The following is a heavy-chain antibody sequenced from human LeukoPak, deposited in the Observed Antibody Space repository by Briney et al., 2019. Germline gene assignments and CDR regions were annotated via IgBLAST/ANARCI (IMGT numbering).Heavy chain of an antibody. CDR1: GFTFSSYK. CDR3: ARAPEGAAAGTNY. CDR2: ISSSGSTI. V-gene: IGHV3-48*03. D-gene: IGHD6-13*01. J-gene: IGHJ4*02. Sequence: AGGSLRLSCAASGFTFSSYKMNWVRQAPGKGLEWVSYISSSGSTIYYADSVKGRFTISRDNAKNSLYLQMNSLRAEDTAVYYCARAPEGAAAGTNYWGQGTLVTVSS.